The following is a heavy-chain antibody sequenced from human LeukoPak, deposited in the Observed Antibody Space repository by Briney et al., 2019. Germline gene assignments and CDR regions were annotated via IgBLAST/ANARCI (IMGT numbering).Heavy chain of an antibody. CDR1: GFTFSDYY. V-gene: IGHV3-11*01. D-gene: IGHD7-27*01. J-gene: IGHJ4*02. Sequence: PGGSLRLSCAASGFTFSDYYMSWIRQAPGKGLEWVSYSSSSGSTIYYAASVKGRFTISRDNAKNSLYLQMNSLRAEDTAVYYCARAFNWGSGYYFDYWGQGTLVTVSS. CDR3: ARAFNWGSGYYFDY. CDR2: SSSSGSTI.